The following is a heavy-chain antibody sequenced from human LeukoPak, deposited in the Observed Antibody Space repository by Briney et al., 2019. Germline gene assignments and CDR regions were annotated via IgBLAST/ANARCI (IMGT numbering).Heavy chain of an antibody. CDR1: GFTFSSYG. J-gene: IGHJ4*02. V-gene: IGHV3-33*06. CDR2: IWYDGSNK. CDR3: AKGDYGDYDY. Sequence: GRSLRLSCAASGFTFSSYGMHWVRQAPGKGLEWVAVIWYDGSNKYYADSVKGRFTISRDNSKSTLYLQMNSLRAEDTAVYYCAKGDYGDYDYWGQGTLVTVSS. D-gene: IGHD4-17*01.